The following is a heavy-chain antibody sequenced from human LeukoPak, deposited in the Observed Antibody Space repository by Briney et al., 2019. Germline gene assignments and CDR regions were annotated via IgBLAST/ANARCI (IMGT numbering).Heavy chain of an antibody. CDR2: ISGSGGST. CDR1: GFTFSSYA. Sequence: GSLRLSCAASGFTFSSYAMSWVRQAPGKGLEWVSAISGSGGSTYYADSVKGRFTISRDNSKNTLYLQMNSLRAEDTAVYYCAKATYYYDSSGYYTLYYFDYWGQGTLVTVSS. V-gene: IGHV3-23*01. D-gene: IGHD3-22*01. J-gene: IGHJ4*02. CDR3: AKATYYYDSSGYYTLYYFDY.